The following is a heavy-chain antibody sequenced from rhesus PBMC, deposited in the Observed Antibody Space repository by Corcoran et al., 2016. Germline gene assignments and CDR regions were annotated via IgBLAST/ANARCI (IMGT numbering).Heavy chain of an antibody. D-gene: IGHD4-11*01. CDR2: IHSGWST. V-gene: IGHV4-160*01. Sequence: QVQLQQWGEGLVKPSETLSLTCAAYGGSINSYYWSWIRQPPGKGLEWIGRIHSGWSTNYNPSLKSRVTISIDTSKNQFCLKLSYVTAADTAVYYCARGLIDYWGQGVLVTVSS. J-gene: IGHJ4*01. CDR3: ARGLIDY. CDR1: GGSINSYY.